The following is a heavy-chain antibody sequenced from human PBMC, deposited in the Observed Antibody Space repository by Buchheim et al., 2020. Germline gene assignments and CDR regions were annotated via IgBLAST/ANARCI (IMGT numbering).Heavy chain of an antibody. V-gene: IGHV4-30-4*01. D-gene: IGHD3-22*01. CDR2: IYYSGST. CDR1: GGSISSGDYY. Sequence: QVQLQESGPGLVKPSQTLSLTCTVSGGSISSGDYYWSWIRQPPGKGLEWIGYIYYSGSTYYNLSLQSRVTISVDTSKNQFSLKLSSVTAADTAVYYCARGRGSSGYYYVVEYYFDYWGQGTL. J-gene: IGHJ4*02. CDR3: ARGRGSSGYYYVVEYYFDY.